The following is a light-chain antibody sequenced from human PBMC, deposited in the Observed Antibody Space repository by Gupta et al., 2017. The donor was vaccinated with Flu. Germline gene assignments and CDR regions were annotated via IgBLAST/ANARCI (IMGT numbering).Light chain of an antibody. CDR3: QKYNSVALT. J-gene: IGKJ4*01. CDR1: QGSSHF. V-gene: IGKV1-27*01. CDR2: AAS. Sequence: IQMTQSPSSLSASVGDRVTITCRASQGSSHFLAWFQQKPGKTPQLLIYAASTLQSGVPSRFSGSGSGTDFTLTMTGLHPEDVASYYCQKYNSVALTFGGGTKVELK.